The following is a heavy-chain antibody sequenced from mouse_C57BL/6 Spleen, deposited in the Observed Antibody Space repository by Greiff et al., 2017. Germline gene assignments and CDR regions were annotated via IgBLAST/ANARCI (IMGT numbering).Heavy chain of an antibody. Sequence: LMESGPELVKPGASVKISCKASGCSFTDYNMNWVKQSNGKSLEWIGVINPNYGTTSYNQKFKGKATLTVDQSSSTAYMQLNSLTSEDSAVYYCARGFPITTVVATRYFDVWGTGTTVTVSS. CDR1: GCSFTDYN. CDR3: ARGFPITTVVATRYFDV. D-gene: IGHD1-1*01. V-gene: IGHV1-39*01. CDR2: INPNYGTT. J-gene: IGHJ1*03.